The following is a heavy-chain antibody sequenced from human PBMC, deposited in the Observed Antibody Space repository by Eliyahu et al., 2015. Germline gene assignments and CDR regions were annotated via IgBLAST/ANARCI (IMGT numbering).Heavy chain of an antibody. CDR1: GXTFVDYA. CDR3: AKGHYYDSSDYIDY. CDR2: ISWNSGSI. J-gene: IGHJ4*02. Sequence: EVQLVESGGGXVXPGXSLRLPCAXPGXTFVDYAMPWXRQAPGKGLEWVSGISWNSGSIGYADSVKGRFTISRDNAKNSLYLQMNSLRVEDTALYYCAKGHYYDSSDYIDYWGQGTLVTVSS. D-gene: IGHD3-22*01. V-gene: IGHV3-9*01.